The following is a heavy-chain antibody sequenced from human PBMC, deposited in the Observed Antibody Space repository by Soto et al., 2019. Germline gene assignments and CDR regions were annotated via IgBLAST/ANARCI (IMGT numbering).Heavy chain of an antibody. Sequence: GASVKVSCKASGYTFTSYGISWVRQAPGQGLEWMGWISAYDGSTNYAQNLQGRVTMTTDASTSTAYMELRSLRSDDTAMYYCASSEPRRANAFDIWGQGTMVTVSS. J-gene: IGHJ3*02. V-gene: IGHV1-18*01. CDR3: ASSEPRRANAFDI. CDR2: ISAYDGST. CDR1: GYTFTSYG.